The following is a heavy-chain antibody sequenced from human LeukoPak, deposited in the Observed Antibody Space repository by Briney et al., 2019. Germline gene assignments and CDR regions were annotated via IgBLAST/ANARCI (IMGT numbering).Heavy chain of an antibody. D-gene: IGHD5-18*01. CDR1: GFTFDDYG. Sequence: GGSLRLSCAASGFTFDDYGMSWVRQAPGKGLEWVGRIKSKTDGGTTDYAAPVKGRFTISRDDSKNTLYLQMNSLKTEDTAVYYCTTDGWIQLWFFDYWGQGTLVTVSS. V-gene: IGHV3-15*01. CDR2: IKSKTDGGTT. J-gene: IGHJ4*02. CDR3: TTDGWIQLWFFDY.